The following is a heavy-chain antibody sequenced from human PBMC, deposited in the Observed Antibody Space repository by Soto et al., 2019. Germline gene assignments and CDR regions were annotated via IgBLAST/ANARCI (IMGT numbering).Heavy chain of an antibody. CDR3: ARGYGYGGIDY. Sequence: GLSLKISWQGSGYSITSYWIGWVSQMPGKGLEWMGIIYPGDSDTRYSPSFQGQVTISADKSISTAYLQWSSLKASDTAMYYGARGYGYGGIDYWGQGTLVTDSS. CDR2: IYPGDSDT. D-gene: IGHD5-18*01. J-gene: IGHJ4*02. V-gene: IGHV5-51*01. CDR1: GYSITSYW.